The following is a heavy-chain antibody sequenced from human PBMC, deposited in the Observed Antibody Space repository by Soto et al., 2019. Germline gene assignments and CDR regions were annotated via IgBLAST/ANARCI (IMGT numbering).Heavy chain of an antibody. J-gene: IGHJ4*02. CDR1: GFTFSSYG. D-gene: IGHD1-26*01. CDR3: AKLPGSYSGSQPNFDY. Sequence: SLGLSCAASGFTFSSYGMHWVRQAPGKGLEWVAVISYDGSNKYYADSVKGRFTISRDNSKNTLYLQMNSLRAEDTAVYYCAKLPGSYSGSQPNFDYWGQGTLVTVSS. CDR2: ISYDGSNK. V-gene: IGHV3-30*18.